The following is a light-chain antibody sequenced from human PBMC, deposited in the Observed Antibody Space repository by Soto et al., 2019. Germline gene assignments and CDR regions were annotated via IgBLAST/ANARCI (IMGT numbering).Light chain of an antibody. CDR2: DAS. V-gene: IGKV1-33*01. CDR3: QQYDDPPIT. CDR1: QDISNY. Sequence: DIQMTQSPSSLSASVGDRVTITCQASQDISNYLNWYQQKPGKAPKLLIYDASNLETGVPSRFSGSGSGTDFTFTIRSLQPEDIATYYCQQYDDPPITFGQGTRLEMK. J-gene: IGKJ5*01.